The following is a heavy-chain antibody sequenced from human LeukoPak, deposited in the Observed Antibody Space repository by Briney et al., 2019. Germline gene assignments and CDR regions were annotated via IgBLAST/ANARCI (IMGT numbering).Heavy chain of an antibody. D-gene: IGHD1-14*01. J-gene: IGHJ6*03. CDR3: AKVLEPGGYYYYYMDV. V-gene: IGHV1-69*05. Sequence: VASVKVSCKASGGTFSSYAISWVRQAPGQGLEWMGGIIPIFGTANYAQKFQGRVTITTDESTSTAYMELSSLRAEDTAVYYCAKVLEPGGYYYYYMDVWGKGTTVTVSS. CDR2: IIPIFGTA. CDR1: GGTFSSYA.